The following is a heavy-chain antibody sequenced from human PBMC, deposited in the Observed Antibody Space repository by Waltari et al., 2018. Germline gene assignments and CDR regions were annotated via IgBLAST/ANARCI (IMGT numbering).Heavy chain of an antibody. CDR3: ARYQCTNGVCYYFDY. D-gene: IGHD2-8*01. CDR2: IYDTGSA. CDR1: GGSISDYP. J-gene: IGHJ4*02. Sequence: QVQLQESGTGLVKTSETLSLNCIVSGGSISDYPWSWILQPPGKGLEWIGFIYDTGSANYNPSLRGRVAMSADTSKNQFSLRLSSVTAADTAVYYCARYQCTNGVCYYFDYWGQGTLVTVSS. V-gene: IGHV4-59*08.